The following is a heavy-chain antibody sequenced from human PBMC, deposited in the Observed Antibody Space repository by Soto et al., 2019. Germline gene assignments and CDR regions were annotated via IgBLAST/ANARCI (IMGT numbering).Heavy chain of an antibody. J-gene: IGHJ6*02. V-gene: IGHV3-30-3*01. CDR1: GFTFSSYA. Sequence: GGSLRLSCAASGFTFSSYAMHWVRQAPGKGLEWVAVISYDGSNKYYADSVKGRFTISRDNSKNTLYLQMNSLRAEDTAVYYCAGDSGRGNPHYYYYGMDVWGQGTTVTVSS. CDR3: AGDSGRGNPHYYYYGMDV. CDR2: ISYDGSNK. D-gene: IGHD4-4*01.